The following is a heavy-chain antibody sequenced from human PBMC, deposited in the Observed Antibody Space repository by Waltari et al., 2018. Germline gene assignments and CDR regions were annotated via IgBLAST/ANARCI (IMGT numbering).Heavy chain of an antibody. Sequence: QVQLQQWGAGLLKPSETLSLTCAVYGGSFSGYYWSWIRQPPGKGLEWIGEINHSGSTNYNPSLKSRVTISVDTSKNQFSLKLSSVTAADTAVYYCARGWNYYDSSGYLDYWGQGTLVTVSS. D-gene: IGHD3-22*01. J-gene: IGHJ4*02. CDR3: ARGWNYYDSSGYLDY. CDR1: GGSFSGYY. V-gene: IGHV4-34*01. CDR2: INHSGST.